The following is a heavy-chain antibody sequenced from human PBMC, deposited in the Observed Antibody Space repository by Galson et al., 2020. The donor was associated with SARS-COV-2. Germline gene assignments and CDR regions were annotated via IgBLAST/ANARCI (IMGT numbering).Heavy chain of an antibody. CDR2: ISSTGNN. Sequence: SETLSLTCSVSGGSMSGYYWTWIRQSAGKGLEWIGRISSTGNNNYNPSLQSRVTMSVDTSNNQFSLKLRSLTAADTATYYCAREPPVLTAPTHFYYYYMDVCGKGTAVTVSS. V-gene: IGHV4-4*07. CDR1: GGSMSGYY. D-gene: IGHD3-9*01. J-gene: IGHJ6*03. CDR3: AREPPVLTAPTHFYYYYMDV.